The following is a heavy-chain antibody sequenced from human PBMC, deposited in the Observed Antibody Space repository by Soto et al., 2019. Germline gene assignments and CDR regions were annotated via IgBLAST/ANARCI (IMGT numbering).Heavy chain of an antibody. J-gene: IGHJ4*02. CDR1: GFTFSSYA. D-gene: IGHD3-10*01. Sequence: QVQLVESGGGVVQPGRSLRLSCAASGFTFSSYAMHVVRQAPGKGLEWVAVISYDGSNKYYTDSVKGRFTISRDNSRNTMYLQITSLRXEDTAMYYCARTGLRGSGSYYAYFDYWGQGTLVTVSS. CDR3: ARTGLRGSGSYYAYFDY. V-gene: IGHV3-30-3*01. CDR2: ISYDGSNK.